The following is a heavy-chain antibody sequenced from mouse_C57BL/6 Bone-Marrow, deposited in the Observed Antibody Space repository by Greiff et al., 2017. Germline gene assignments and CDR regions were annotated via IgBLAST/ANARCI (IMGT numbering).Heavy chain of an antibody. J-gene: IGHJ4*01. CDR1: GYTFTSYW. CDR3: ARSYGYYYAMDY. V-gene: IGHV1-61*01. D-gene: IGHD1-1*01. CDR2: IYPSDSET. Sequence: QVHVKQPGAELVRPGSSVKLSCKASGYTFTSYWMAWVKQRPEQGLEWIGNIYPSDSETHYNQKFKDKATLTVDTSSSTSYMQLSSLTSEDSAVYYCARSYGYYYAMDYWGQGTSVTVSA.